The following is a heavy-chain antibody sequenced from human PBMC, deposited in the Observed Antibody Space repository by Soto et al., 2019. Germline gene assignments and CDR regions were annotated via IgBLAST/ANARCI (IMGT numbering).Heavy chain of an antibody. CDR1: GYTFTSYD. D-gene: IGHD3-16*01. CDR3: GGGGGGGGY. J-gene: IGHJ4*02. Sequence: QVQLVQSGAEVKKPGASVKVSCKASGYTFTSYDINWVRQATGQGLEWMGWMNPNSGNTGYAQKFQGRVTMTRNTPKNNANMGRGRLGSGGPGVFFCGGGGGGGGYWGQGTLVTVSS. CDR2: MNPNSGNT. V-gene: IGHV1-8*01.